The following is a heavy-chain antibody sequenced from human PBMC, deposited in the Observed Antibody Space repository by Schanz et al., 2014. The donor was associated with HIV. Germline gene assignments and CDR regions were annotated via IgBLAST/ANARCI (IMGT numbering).Heavy chain of an antibody. Sequence: EVQLVESGGGLVQPGRSLRLSCAASGFTFDDYAMHWVRQAPGKGLEWVSCFSWNSGSIGYADSVKGRFTISRDNAKNSLYLQMNSLRAEDTALYYCACECDYGGNSCFDYWGQGTLVTVSS. CDR3: ACECDYGGNSCFDY. CDR1: GFTFDDYA. CDR2: FSWNSGSI. D-gene: IGHD4-17*01. J-gene: IGHJ4*02. V-gene: IGHV3-9*01.